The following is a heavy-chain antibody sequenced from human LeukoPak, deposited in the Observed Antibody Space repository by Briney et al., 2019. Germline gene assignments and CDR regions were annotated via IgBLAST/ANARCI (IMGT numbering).Heavy chain of an antibody. CDR2: MHYGGSP. J-gene: IGHJ4*02. Sequence: SETLSLTCTVSGGSISSGDYIWTWIRQPPGKGLEWIGRMHYGGSPSYNPSLQSRVTISADTSKNQFSLSLYSVTAADTAVYYCTRGLPSDKVDYWGQGTLVTVSS. CDR1: GGSISSGDYI. D-gene: IGHD2-15*01. V-gene: IGHV4-30-4*01. CDR3: TRGLPSDKVDY.